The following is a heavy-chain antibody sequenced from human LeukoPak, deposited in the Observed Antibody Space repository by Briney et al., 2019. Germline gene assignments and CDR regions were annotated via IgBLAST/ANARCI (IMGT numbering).Heavy chain of an antibody. V-gene: IGHV3-7*01. Sequence: PGGSLRLSCAASGFTFSSYWMSWVRQAPAKGLEWVANIKQDGSEKYYVDSVKGRFTISRDNAKNSLYLQMNSLRAEDTAVYYCARELWQQLYELPFDYWGQGTLVTVSS. CDR2: IKQDGSEK. CDR1: GFTFSSYW. D-gene: IGHD6-13*01. CDR3: ARELWQQLYELPFDY. J-gene: IGHJ4*02.